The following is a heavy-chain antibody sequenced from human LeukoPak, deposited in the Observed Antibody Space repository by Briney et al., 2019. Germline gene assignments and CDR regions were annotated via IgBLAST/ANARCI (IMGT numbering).Heavy chain of an antibody. CDR2: IYYSGST. V-gene: IGHV4-39*01. CDR1: GGSISSSSYY. J-gene: IGHJ4*02. Sequence: SETLSLTCTVSGGSISSSSYYWGWIRQPPGEGLEWIGSIYYSGSTYYNPSLKSRVTISVDTSKNQFSLKLSSVTAADTAVYYCARLNWNPYYFDYWGQGTLVTVSS. CDR3: ARLNWNPYYFDY. D-gene: IGHD1-1*01.